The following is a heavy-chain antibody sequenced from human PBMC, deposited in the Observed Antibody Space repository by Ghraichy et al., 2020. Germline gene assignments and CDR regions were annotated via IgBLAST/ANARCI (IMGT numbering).Heavy chain of an antibody. CDR3: ARDRKSSGWYYYYYGMDV. CDR2: INHSGST. V-gene: IGHV4-34*01. CDR1: GGSFSGYY. J-gene: IGHJ6*02. Sequence: ESLNISCAVYGGSFSGYYWSWIRHPPGKGLEWIGEINHSGSTNYNPSLKSRVTISVDTSKNQFSLKLSSVTAADTAVYYCARDRKSSGWYYYYYGMDVWGQGTTVTVSS. D-gene: IGHD6-19*01.